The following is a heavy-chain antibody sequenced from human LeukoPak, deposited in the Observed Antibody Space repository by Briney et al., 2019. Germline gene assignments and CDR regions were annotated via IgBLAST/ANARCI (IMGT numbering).Heavy chain of an antibody. V-gene: IGHV3-11*04. CDR1: AFSLSAYD. CDR3: ARARDGYNSGAFDI. D-gene: IGHD5-24*01. CDR2: ISSSGSSI. Sequence: GGSLRLSCAASAFSLSAYDMQWVRQAPGKGLEWISYISSSGSSIYYADSVKGRFTISRDNAKNSLYLQMNSLRAEDTAVYYCARARDGYNSGAFDIWGQGTMVTVSS. J-gene: IGHJ3*02.